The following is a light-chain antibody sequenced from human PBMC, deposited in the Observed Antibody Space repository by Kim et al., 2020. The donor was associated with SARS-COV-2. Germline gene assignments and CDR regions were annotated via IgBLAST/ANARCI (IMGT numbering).Light chain of an antibody. CDR3: QQYGDLPLT. Sequence: ETVLTQSPGTLSLSPGERATLSCSASQSVRSSFLAWYHQKPGQAPRLLIYDASSRATGIADRFTGRGSGTDFTLTISRLQPEDFAVYYCQQYGDLPLTFGGGTKLEI. V-gene: IGKV3-20*01. CDR2: DAS. CDR1: QSVRSSF. J-gene: IGKJ4*01.